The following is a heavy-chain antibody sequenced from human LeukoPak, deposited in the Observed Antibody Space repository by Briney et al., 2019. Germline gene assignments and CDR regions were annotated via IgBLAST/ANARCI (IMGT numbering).Heavy chain of an antibody. J-gene: IGHJ4*02. V-gene: IGHV3-48*04. CDR1: GFTFTSYS. CDR3: AREGDDYVWGTYPWYYFDY. CDR2: ISSSGSTI. Sequence: PGGSLRLSCAASGFTFTSYSMNWVRQAPGRGLEWVSYISSSGSTIYYADSVKGRFTISRDNAKNSLYLQMNSLRAEDTAVYYCAREGDDYVWGTYPWYYFDYWGQGTLVTVSS. D-gene: IGHD3-16*02.